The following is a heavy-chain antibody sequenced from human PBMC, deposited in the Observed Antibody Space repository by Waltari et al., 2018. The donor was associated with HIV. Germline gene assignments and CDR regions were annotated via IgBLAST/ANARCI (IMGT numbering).Heavy chain of an antibody. Sequence: QVQLVQSGAEVKKPGASVKVSCKASGYSFPSYDINWVRQASGQGLEWLGWRNPNSGNTGYAPKFQGRVTMTSNTSISTAYMELSSLRSEDTAVYYCARGIRRDCYWFDPWGQGTLVTVSS. CDR3: ARGIRRDCYWFDP. J-gene: IGHJ5*02. CDR1: GYSFPSYD. V-gene: IGHV1-8*01. CDR2: RNPNSGNT. D-gene: IGHD2-21*02.